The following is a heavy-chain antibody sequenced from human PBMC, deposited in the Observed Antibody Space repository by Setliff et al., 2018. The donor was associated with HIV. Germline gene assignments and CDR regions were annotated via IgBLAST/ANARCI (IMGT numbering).Heavy chain of an antibody. J-gene: IGHJ4*02. CDR1: GYTFSNYG. CDR3: ARDPWGPVADISY. CDR2: ISPYNGNT. Sequence: RASVKVSCKASGYTFSNYGISWVRQAPGQGLEWMGWISPYNGNTNYVQKLQGRVTITTDTSTSTAYMELRSLRSDDTAVYYCARDPWGPVADISYWGQGTLVTVSS. D-gene: IGHD6-19*01. V-gene: IGHV1-18*01.